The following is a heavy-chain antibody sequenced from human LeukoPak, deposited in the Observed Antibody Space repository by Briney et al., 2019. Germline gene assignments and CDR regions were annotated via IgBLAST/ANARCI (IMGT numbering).Heavy chain of an antibody. CDR1: GGTFRSYA. Sequence: ASVNVSCKASGGTFRSYAINWVRQAPGQGLEWMGAIIPILDTTNYAQKFQGRVTITADESTSTAYMELSSLRSEDTDVYYCARGDVVVVSARRYAFDIWGQGTMVTVSS. J-gene: IGHJ3*02. CDR3: ARGDVVVVSARRYAFDI. D-gene: IGHD2-15*01. V-gene: IGHV1-69*13. CDR2: IIPILDTT.